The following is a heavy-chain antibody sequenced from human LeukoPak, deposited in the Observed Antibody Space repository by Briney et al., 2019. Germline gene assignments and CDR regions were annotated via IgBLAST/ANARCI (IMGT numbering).Heavy chain of an antibody. CDR3: AKDTMDTVTTSDYYYGMDV. CDR1: GFTFSSYG. J-gene: IGHJ6*02. D-gene: IGHD4-17*01. Sequence: GGSLRLSCAASGFTFSSYGMHWVRQAPGKGLEWVAVISYDGSNKYYADSVKGRFTISRDNSKNTLYLQMNSLRAGDTAVYYCAKDTMDTVTTSDYYYGMDVWGQGTTVTVSS. V-gene: IGHV3-30*18. CDR2: ISYDGSNK.